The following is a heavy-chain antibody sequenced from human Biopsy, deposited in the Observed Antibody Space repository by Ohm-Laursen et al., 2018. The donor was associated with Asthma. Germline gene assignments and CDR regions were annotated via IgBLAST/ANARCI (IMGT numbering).Heavy chain of an antibody. J-gene: IGHJ5*02. Sequence: SVKVSCKASGYTFSNYGIAWVRQAPGQGLEWMGWSSAYNGHTKYAQKFHDRVTMTTDKSTNTAHMELRSLTSDDTAVYYCAKVDPYSGYIFREGARLLWFDPWGQGTLVTVSS. V-gene: IGHV1-18*04. CDR1: GYTFSNYG. CDR2: SSAYNGHT. CDR3: AKVDPYSGYIFREGARLLWFDP. D-gene: IGHD1-26*01.